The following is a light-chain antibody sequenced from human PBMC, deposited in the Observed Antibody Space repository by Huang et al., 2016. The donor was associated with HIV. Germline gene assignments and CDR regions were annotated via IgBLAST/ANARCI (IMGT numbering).Light chain of an antibody. J-gene: IGKJ1*01. V-gene: IGKV3-15*01. CDR1: QSVSSN. CDR3: QQYNNWPWT. Sequence: EVVMTQSPATLSVSQGERATLSCRASQSVSSNLAWYQQTPGQAPRRRSDGASTRATGIPARFSGSGSGTEFTLTISSLQSEDFAVYYCQQYNNWPWTFGQGTKVEIK. CDR2: GAS.